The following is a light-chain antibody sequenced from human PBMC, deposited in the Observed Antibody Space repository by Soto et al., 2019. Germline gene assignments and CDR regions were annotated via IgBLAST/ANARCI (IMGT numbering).Light chain of an antibody. CDR3: QQYGSYWT. Sequence: DVQMTQSPSTLSASVGDRVTITCRASQSISSWLAWYQQKPGKAPKLLIYKASSLESGVPSRFSGTGSGTEFTLIISSLLPDDFATYYCQQYGSYWTFGQGTKVDIK. J-gene: IGKJ1*01. CDR2: KAS. CDR1: QSISSW. V-gene: IGKV1-5*03.